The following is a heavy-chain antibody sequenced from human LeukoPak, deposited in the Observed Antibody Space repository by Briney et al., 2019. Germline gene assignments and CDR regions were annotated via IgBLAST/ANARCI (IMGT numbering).Heavy chain of an antibody. CDR1: GYSFTSHY. D-gene: IGHD6-19*01. V-gene: IGHV1-46*01. J-gene: IGHJ6*03. Sequence: ASVKVSCKASGYSFTSHYMHWVRQAPGQGLEWMGLINPSGGSTSYAQKFQGRVTMTRDTSTSTVYMELSSLRSEDTAVYYCARAKTGIAVAGADLNDYYYYYYMDVWGKGTTVTISS. CDR3: ARAKTGIAVAGADLNDYYYYYYMDV. CDR2: INPSGGST.